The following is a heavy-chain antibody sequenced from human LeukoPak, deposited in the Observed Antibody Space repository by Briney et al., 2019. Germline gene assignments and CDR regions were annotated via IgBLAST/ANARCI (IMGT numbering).Heavy chain of an antibody. D-gene: IGHD3-22*01. Sequence: PSETLSLTCTVSGGSISSYYWSWIRQPAGKGLEWIGRIYTSGSTNYNPSLKSRVTMSVDTSKNQFSLKLSSVTAADTAVYYCAGTYYGNYYYYMDVWGKGTTVTISS. CDR1: GGSISSYY. J-gene: IGHJ6*03. CDR2: IYTSGST. CDR3: AGTYYGNYYYYMDV. V-gene: IGHV4-4*07.